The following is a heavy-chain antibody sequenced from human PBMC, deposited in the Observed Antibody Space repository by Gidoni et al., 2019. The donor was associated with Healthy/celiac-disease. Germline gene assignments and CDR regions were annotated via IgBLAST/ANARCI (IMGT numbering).Heavy chain of an antibody. Sequence: QVQLQESGPGLVKPSGTLSLTCAVSGGSISSSNWWSWVRQPPGKGLEWIGEIYHSGSTNYNPSLKSRVTISVDKSKNQFSLKLSSVTAADTAVYYCAREGVHCSGGSCYLNWFDPWGQGTLVTVSS. J-gene: IGHJ5*02. V-gene: IGHV4-4*02. CDR3: AREGVHCSGGSCYLNWFDP. CDR1: GGSISSSNW. CDR2: IYHSGST. D-gene: IGHD2-15*01.